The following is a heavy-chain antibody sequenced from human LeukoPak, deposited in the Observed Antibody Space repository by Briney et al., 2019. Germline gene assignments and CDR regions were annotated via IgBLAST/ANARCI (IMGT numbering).Heavy chain of an antibody. Sequence: SETLSLTCAVYGGSFSGYYWSWIRQPPGKGLEWIGEINHSGSTNYNPSLKSRVTISVDTSKNRFSLKLSSVTAADTAVYYCARDHSSSWYVGQVGYWGQGTLVTVSS. D-gene: IGHD6-13*01. CDR3: ARDHSSSWYVGQVGY. V-gene: IGHV4-34*01. CDR2: INHSGST. J-gene: IGHJ4*02. CDR1: GGSFSGYY.